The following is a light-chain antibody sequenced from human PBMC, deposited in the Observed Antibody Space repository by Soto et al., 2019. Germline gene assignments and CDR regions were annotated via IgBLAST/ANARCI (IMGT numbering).Light chain of an antibody. CDR3: QQYYTNALT. CDR2: WAS. J-gene: IGKJ4*01. Sequence: DIVMTHSPDSLAVSLGERATINCKSSQSVLYSSNNKNYLAWYQQKPGQPTKLLIYWASTRESGVPDRFSGSGSGTDFTLTISSLQADDVSVYYCQQYYTNALTFGGGTKVGVK. CDR1: QSVLYSSNNKNY. V-gene: IGKV4-1*01.